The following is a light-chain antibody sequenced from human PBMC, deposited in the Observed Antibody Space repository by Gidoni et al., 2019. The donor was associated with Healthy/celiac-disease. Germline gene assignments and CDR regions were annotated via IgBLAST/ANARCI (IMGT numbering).Light chain of an antibody. CDR1: QGISRY. CDR3: QQYYSYQWT. Sequence: AIRMTQSPSSFSASTGDRVTITCRASQGISRYLAWYQQKQGKAPKLLIYAASTLQSGVPSRFSGSGSGTDFTLTISCLQSEDFATYYCQQYYSYQWTFGQGTKVEIK. J-gene: IGKJ1*01. V-gene: IGKV1-8*01. CDR2: AAS.